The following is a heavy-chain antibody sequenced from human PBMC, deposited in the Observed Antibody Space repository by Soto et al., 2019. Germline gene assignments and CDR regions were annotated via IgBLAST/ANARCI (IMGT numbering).Heavy chain of an antibody. J-gene: IGHJ4*02. D-gene: IGHD4-4*01. CDR1: RLTFSNYA. Sequence: PGGSLRLSCVISRLTFSNYALNWVRQAPGKGLEWVSFISVSGDTTYYADSVKGRFTISRDNSKNTLYLQMNSLKIEDTAVYYCTSTYYFDYWGQGTLVTVSS. CDR3: TSTYYFDY. CDR2: ISVSGDTT. V-gene: IGHV3-23*01.